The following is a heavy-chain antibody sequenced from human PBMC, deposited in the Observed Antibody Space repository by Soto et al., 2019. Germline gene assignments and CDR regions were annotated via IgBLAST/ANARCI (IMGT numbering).Heavy chain of an antibody. CDR1: GGSISSGGYY. J-gene: IGHJ2*01. CDR2: IYYSGST. V-gene: IGHV4-31*03. CDR3: ARYSGTSWDLYIDL. D-gene: IGHD5-12*01. Sequence: SETLSLTCTVSGGSISSGGYYWSWIRQHPGKGLEWIGYIYYSGSTYYNPSLKSRVTISVDTSKNQFSLNLSSVTAADTAVYYCARYSGTSWDLYIDLWGRGTLVTVSS.